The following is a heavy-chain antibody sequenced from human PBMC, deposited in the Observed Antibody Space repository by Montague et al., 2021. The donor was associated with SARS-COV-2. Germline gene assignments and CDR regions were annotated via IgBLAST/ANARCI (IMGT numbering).Heavy chain of an antibody. CDR1: GFTFSTYW. V-gene: IGHV3-74*01. CDR3: ARSNLHDYADY. J-gene: IGHJ4*02. D-gene: IGHD4/OR15-4a*01. CDR2: INPDGDAT. Sequence: LRLSCAASGFTFSTYWMYWIRQVPGKGLAWVSRINPDGDATTYADSVKGRFTISRDNSKNILYLQMNSLRGEDTAVYYCARSNLHDYADYWGRGNLVTVSS.